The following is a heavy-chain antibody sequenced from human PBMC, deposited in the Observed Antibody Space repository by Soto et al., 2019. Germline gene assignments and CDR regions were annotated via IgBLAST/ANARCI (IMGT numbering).Heavy chain of an antibody. Sequence: SGPAGEPTQTLTLTCTFSGFSLSTSGMCVSWIRQPPGKALEWLALIDWDDDKYYSTSLKTRLTISKDTSKNQVVLTMTNMDPVDTATYYCARMSSTAAPSPYGMDVWGQGTTVTVSS. CDR2: IDWDDDK. D-gene: IGHD6-6*01. CDR3: ARMSSTAAPSPYGMDV. CDR1: GFSLSTSGMC. V-gene: IGHV2-70*01. J-gene: IGHJ6*02.